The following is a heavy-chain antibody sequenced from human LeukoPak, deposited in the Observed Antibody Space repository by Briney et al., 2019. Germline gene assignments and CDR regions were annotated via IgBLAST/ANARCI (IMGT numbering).Heavy chain of an antibody. D-gene: IGHD3-9*01. CDR2: IYYSGNS. V-gene: IGHV4-28*01. CDR1: GYSISSTNW. Sequence: DPSETLSLTCAVSGYSISSTNWWGWIRQPPGKGLEWIGYIYYSGNSNYNPSLKSRVTMSVDTSKNQFSLNLSSVTAADTAVFFCARLPERSDLLPSYANSFDWWGQGTLVTVSS. J-gene: IGHJ4*02. CDR3: ARLPERSDLLPSYANSFDW.